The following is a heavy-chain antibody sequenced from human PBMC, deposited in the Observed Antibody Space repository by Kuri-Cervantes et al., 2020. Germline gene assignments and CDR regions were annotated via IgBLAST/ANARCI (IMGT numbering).Heavy chain of an antibody. Sequence: ASVKVSCKASGYTFTSYAMHWVRQAPGQRLEWMGWINAGNGNTKYSQKFQGRVTITRDTYASTAYMELSSLRSEDTAVYYCARELPIGWNYAGYYMDVWGKGTTVTVSS. CDR1: GYTFTSYA. CDR2: INAGNGNT. CDR3: ARELPIGWNYAGYYMDV. J-gene: IGHJ6*03. D-gene: IGHD1-7*01. V-gene: IGHV1-3*01.